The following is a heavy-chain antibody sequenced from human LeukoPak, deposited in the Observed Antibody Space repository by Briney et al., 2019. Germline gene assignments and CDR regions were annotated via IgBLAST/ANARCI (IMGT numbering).Heavy chain of an antibody. Sequence: SVKVSCKASGGTFSSYAVSWVRQAPGQGLEWMGRIIPILGIANYAQKFQGRVTITADKSTSTAYMELSSLRSEDTAVYYCAKSFESGNDYWGQGTLVTVSS. D-gene: IGHD1-1*01. V-gene: IGHV1-69*04. J-gene: IGHJ4*02. CDR1: GGTFSSYA. CDR3: AKSFESGNDY. CDR2: IIPILGIA.